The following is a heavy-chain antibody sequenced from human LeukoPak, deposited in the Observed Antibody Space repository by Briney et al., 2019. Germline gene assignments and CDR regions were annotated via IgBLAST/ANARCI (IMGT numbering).Heavy chain of an antibody. Sequence: SGTLSLTCAVSGGPIRTNNWWSWLRQPPGKGLEWIGEIFHSGTTNYNPSLKSRVTISVDESRNHFSLKLTSVTAADTAVYYCGGDLQQLGFDLWGQGALVTVSS. CDR1: GGPIRTNNW. J-gene: IGHJ4*02. V-gene: IGHV4-4*02. CDR2: IFHSGTT. D-gene: IGHD6-13*01. CDR3: GGDLQQLGFDL.